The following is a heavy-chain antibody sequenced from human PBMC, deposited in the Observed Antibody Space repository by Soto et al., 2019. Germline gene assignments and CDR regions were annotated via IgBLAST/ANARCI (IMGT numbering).Heavy chain of an antibody. CDR2: INPNSGGT. CDR3: AREDDSSGYYYDY. V-gene: IGHV1-2*04. CDR1: GYTFTGYY. D-gene: IGHD3-22*01. J-gene: IGHJ4*02. Sequence: ASVKVSCKASGYTFTGYYMHWVRQAPGQGLEWMGWINPNSGGTNYAQKFQGWVTMTRDTSISTAYMELSRLRSDDTAVYYCAREDDSSGYYYDYWGQGTLVTSPQ.